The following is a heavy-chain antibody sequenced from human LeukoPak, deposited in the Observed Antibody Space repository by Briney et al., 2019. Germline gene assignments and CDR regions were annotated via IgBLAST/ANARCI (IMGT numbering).Heavy chain of an antibody. CDR1: GGTFSSYA. CDR3: ATRSLVTTFYYYYMDV. CDR2: IIPIFGTA. Sequence: GASVKVSCKXSGGTFSSYAISWVRQAPGQGLEWMGEIIPIFGTANYAQKFQGRVTITTDESTSTAYMGLSSLRSEDTAVYYCATRSLVTTFYYYYMDVWGKGTTVTVSS. D-gene: IGHD4-17*01. V-gene: IGHV1-69*05. J-gene: IGHJ6*03.